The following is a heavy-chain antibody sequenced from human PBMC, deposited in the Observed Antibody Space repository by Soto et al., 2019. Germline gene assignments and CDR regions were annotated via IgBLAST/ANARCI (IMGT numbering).Heavy chain of an antibody. Sequence: GGSLRLSCAASGFTFSGYYMTWIRQAPGKGLEWVSYISSSGTGVYYADSVKGRFTISRDNAKNSLYLQMSSLRAEDTAVYYCARGHDAFDIWGQGTMVTVSS. CDR1: GFTFSGYY. V-gene: IGHV3-11*01. J-gene: IGHJ3*02. CDR2: ISSSGTGV. CDR3: ARGHDAFDI.